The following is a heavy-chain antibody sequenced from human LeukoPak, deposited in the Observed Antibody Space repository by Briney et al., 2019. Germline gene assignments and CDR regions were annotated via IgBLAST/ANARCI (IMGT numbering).Heavy chain of an antibody. V-gene: IGHV3-7*01. CDR2: IKQDGSEK. D-gene: IGHD3-22*01. Sequence: GGSLRLSCAASEFTFSNYWMNWVRQAPGKGLEWVANIKQDGSEKYYVDSVKGRFSISRDNAKNSLYLQMNSLGAEDTAVYYCARDGTYTMMGTNWGQGTLVTVSS. CDR1: EFTFSNYW. CDR3: ARDGTYTMMGTN. J-gene: IGHJ4*02.